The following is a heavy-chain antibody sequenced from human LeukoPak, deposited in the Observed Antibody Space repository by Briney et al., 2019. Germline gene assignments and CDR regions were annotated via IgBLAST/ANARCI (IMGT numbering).Heavy chain of an antibody. D-gene: IGHD6-13*01. CDR1: GGYISSYY. J-gene: IGHJ4*02. V-gene: IGHV4-4*07. Sequence: SETLSLTCTVSGGYISSYYWSWIRQPAGKGLEWIGRIYTSGSTNYNPSLKSRVTTSVATSKNQFYLKLRSVTAAATAVYYCARLGRTTAGLYYFDYWGQGTLVTVSS. CDR2: IYTSGST. CDR3: ARLGRTTAGLYYFDY.